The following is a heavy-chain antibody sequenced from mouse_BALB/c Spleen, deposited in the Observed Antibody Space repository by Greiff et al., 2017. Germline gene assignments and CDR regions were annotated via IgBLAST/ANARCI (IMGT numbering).Heavy chain of an antibody. CDR2: IDPANGNT. Sequence: EVQLQQSGAELVKPGASVKLSCTASGFNIKDTYMHWVKQRPEQGLEWIGRIDPANGNTKYDPKFQGKATITADTSSNTAYLQLSSLTSEDTAVYYCARGDSTVEAPVDDWGQGTSVTVSS. CDR1: GFNIKDTY. J-gene: IGHJ4*01. V-gene: IGHV14-3*02. CDR3: ARGDSTVEAPVDD. D-gene: IGHD1-1*01.